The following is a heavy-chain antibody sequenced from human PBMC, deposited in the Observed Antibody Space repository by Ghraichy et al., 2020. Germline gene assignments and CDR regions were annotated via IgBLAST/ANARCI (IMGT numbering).Heavy chain of an antibody. CDR1: GFTVSSNY. CDR3: ARGGTGPYSSSSWAYYYYYYMDV. J-gene: IGHJ6*03. Sequence: GESLNISCAASGFTVSSNYMSWVRQAPGKGLEWVSVIYSGGSTYYADSVKGRFTISRDNSKNTLYLQMNSLRAEDTAVYYCARGGTGPYSSSSWAYYYYYYMDVWGKGTTVTVSS. V-gene: IGHV3-66*01. CDR2: IYSGGST. D-gene: IGHD6-6*01.